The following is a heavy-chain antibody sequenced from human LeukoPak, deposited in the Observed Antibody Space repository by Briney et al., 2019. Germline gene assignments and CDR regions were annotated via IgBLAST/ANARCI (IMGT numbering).Heavy chain of an antibody. CDR2: IYHSGST. CDR1: GYSISYGYY. D-gene: IGHD3-10*01. V-gene: IGHV4-38-2*02. Sequence: SETLSLTCAVTGYSISYGYYWGWIRQPPGKGLEWIGSIYHSGSTYYNPSLKSRVTISVDMSKNQFSLNLGSVTAADTAVYYCARDLRSGSYLNWFDPWGQGTLVTVSS. J-gene: IGHJ5*02. CDR3: ARDLRSGSYLNWFDP.